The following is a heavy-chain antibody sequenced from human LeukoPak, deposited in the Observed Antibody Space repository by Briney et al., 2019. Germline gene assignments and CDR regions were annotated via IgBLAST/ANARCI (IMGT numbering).Heavy chain of an antibody. CDR1: GYTFTSYD. CDR3: ARGRTGYDFWSGYSNGDAFDI. CDR2: MNPNSGNT. V-gene: IGHV1-8*01. D-gene: IGHD3-3*01. J-gene: IGHJ3*02. Sequence: ASVKVSCKASGYTFTSYDINWVRQATGQGLEWMGLMNPNSGNTGYAQKFQGRVTMTRNTSISTAYMELSSLRSEDTAVYYCARGRTGYDFWSGYSNGDAFDIWGQGTMVTVSS.